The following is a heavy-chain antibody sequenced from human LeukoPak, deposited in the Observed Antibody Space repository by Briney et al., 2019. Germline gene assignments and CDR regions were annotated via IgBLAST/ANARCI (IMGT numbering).Heavy chain of an antibody. CDR2: ISSSRTYI. D-gene: IGHD1-26*01. V-gene: IGHV3-21*01. CDR1: GIAFSGYS. J-gene: IGHJ4*02. CDR3: ARGRVGAAPDY. Sequence: PGGSLRLSCEASGIAFSGYSMNWVRQAPGGSLEWVSSISSSRTYIYYADSVKGRFTISRDNAKNSLYLQVNSLRAEDTAVYYCARGRVGAAPDYWGQGTLVTVSS.